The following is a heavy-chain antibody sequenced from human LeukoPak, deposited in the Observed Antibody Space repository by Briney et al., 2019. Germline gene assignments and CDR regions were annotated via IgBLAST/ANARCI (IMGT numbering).Heavy chain of an antibody. V-gene: IGHV4-39*07. D-gene: IGHD5-24*01. CDR3: ARPPGRGAFDI. CDR2: IYHSGST. Sequence: SETLSLTCSVSRASFNGSDYCWGWVRQPPGKGLEWIGSIYHSGSTYYNPSLKSRVTISVDTSKNQFSLKLSSVTAADTAVYYCARPPGRGAFDIWGQGTMVTVSS. J-gene: IGHJ3*02. CDR1: RASFNGSDYC.